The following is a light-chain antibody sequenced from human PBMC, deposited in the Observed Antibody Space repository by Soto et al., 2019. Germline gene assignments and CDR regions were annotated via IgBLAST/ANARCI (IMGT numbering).Light chain of an antibody. V-gene: IGKV3-15*01. CDR3: QQYNNWPPWT. CDR2: GAS. CDR1: QSVTTN. J-gene: IGKJ1*01. Sequence: EVVMTHSPATLSVSPWERATLSCRASQSVTTNMAWYQQKPGQAPRLLIYGASTRATGIPARFSGSGSGTDFTLTISSLQSEDFAVYYCQQYNNWPPWTFGQGTKVDIK.